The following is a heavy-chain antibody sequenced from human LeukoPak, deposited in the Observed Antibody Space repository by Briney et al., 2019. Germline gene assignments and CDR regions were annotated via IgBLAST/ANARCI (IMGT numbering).Heavy chain of an antibody. Sequence: QPGGSLRLSCAASGFTFSSYWMHWVRQAPGKGLVWVSRINSDGSSTSYADSVKGRFTIPRDNAKNTLYLQMNSLRAEDTAVYYCARYGPGVVVVAAIDYWGQGTLVTVSS. V-gene: IGHV3-74*01. J-gene: IGHJ4*02. CDR2: INSDGSST. D-gene: IGHD2-15*01. CDR1: GFTFSSYW. CDR3: ARYGPGVVVVAAIDY.